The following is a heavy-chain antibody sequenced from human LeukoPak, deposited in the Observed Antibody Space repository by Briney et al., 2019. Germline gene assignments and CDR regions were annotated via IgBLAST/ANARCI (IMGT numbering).Heavy chain of an antibody. Sequence: GGSLRLSCAASGFTFSSFAMGWVRQSPGRRLEWLSTITGGGNTTFYAVSVKGRYTISRDNSKNTLYLHMDSLRPDDTAIYYCTKELHVAVAVADYYYFYMDVWGRGTAVTVSS. D-gene: IGHD6-19*01. CDR3: TKELHVAVAVADYYYFYMDV. CDR1: GFTFSSFA. V-gene: IGHV3-23*01. J-gene: IGHJ6*03. CDR2: ITGGGNTT.